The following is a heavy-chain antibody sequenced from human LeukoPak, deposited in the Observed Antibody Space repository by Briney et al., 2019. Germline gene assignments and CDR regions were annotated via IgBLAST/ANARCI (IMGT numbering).Heavy chain of an antibody. CDR2: ISDSGSLT. J-gene: IGHJ4*02. CDR3: AKDARRTNGWYFFDY. D-gene: IGHD6-19*01. Sequence: PGGSLRLSCAASGFTVSSNYMSWVRQAPGKGLEWVSVISDSGSLTYYADSVKGRFTISRDNSKNMLFLQMNGLRAEDTAVYYCAKDARRTNGWYFFDYWGQGTLVTVSS. CDR1: GFTVSSNY. V-gene: IGHV3-23*01.